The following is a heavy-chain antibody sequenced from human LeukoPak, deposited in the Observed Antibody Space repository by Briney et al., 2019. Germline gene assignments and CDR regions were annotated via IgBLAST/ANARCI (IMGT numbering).Heavy chain of an antibody. CDR2: INPNSGNT. V-gene: IGHV1-8*02. CDR1: GYTFTSYG. CDR3: ARAYGDYSLNYMDV. D-gene: IGHD4-17*01. Sequence: ASVKVSCKASGYTFTSYGINWVRQATGQGLEWMGWINPNSGNTGYAQKFQGRVTMTRNTSISTAYMELSSLRSEDTAVYYCARAYGDYSLNYMDVWGKGTTVTISS. J-gene: IGHJ6*03.